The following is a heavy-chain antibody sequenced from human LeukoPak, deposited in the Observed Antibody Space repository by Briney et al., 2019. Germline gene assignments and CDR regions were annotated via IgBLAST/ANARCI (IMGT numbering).Heavy chain of an antibody. V-gene: IGHV3-15*01. J-gene: IGHJ4*02. Sequence: GGSLRLSCAASGFSFNIAWMTWVRQAPGKGLEWVGRIKSKTSGATTDYAAPVKGRFIISRDDSQNMVFLQMNSLQTEDTAVYYCAIDDAFVGGGELDYWGQGSLVTVSS. D-gene: IGHD3-16*01. CDR3: AIDDAFVGGGELDY. CDR1: GFSFNIAW. CDR2: IKSKTSGATT.